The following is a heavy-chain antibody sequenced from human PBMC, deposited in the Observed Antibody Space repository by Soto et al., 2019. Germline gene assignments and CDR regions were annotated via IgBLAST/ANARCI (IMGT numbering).Heavy chain of an antibody. V-gene: IGHV3-21*01. CDR3: ARIRSLYYDILTGEQDY. CDR2: ISSSSSYI. D-gene: IGHD3-9*01. J-gene: IGHJ4*02. CDR1: GFTFSSYS. Sequence: GGSLRLSCAASGFTFSSYSMNWFRQAPGKGLEWVSSISSSSSYIYYADSVKGRFTISRDNAKNSLYLQMNSLRAEDTAVYYCARIRSLYYDILTGEQDYWGQGTLVTVSS.